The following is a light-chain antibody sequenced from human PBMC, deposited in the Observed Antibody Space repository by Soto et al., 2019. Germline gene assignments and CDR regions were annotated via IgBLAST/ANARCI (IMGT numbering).Light chain of an antibody. CDR1: QSISSY. J-gene: IGKJ1*01. CDR2: PAS. Sequence: DIQMTQSPSSLSASVGDRVTISCRASQSISSYLNWYQQKPGKAPNLLIYPASSLQSGVPSSFSGSGSGTDFTLTISSLQPEDFPTYYCQQSYSTPRTFGQGTKVEIK. V-gene: IGKV1-39*01. CDR3: QQSYSTPRT.